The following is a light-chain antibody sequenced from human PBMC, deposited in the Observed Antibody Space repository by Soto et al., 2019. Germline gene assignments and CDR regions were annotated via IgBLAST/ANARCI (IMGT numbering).Light chain of an antibody. CDR1: RSVSNN. CDR3: QQHNNWPLT. Sequence: EIVMTQSPGTLSGSPGERATLSCRSSRSVSNNLAWYQQKPGQAPRLLIYGASTRATGIPARFSGSGSGTEFTLTISSLQSEDFAVYYCQQHNNWPLTFGGGTKVDIK. J-gene: IGKJ4*01. CDR2: GAS. V-gene: IGKV3-15*01.